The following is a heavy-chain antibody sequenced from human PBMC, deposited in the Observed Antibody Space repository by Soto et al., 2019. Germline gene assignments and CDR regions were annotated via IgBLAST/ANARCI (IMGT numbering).Heavy chain of an antibody. J-gene: IGHJ3*01. CDR1: GFTVGPYS. CDR2: ISTSGEYI. Sequence: EVQLVESGGGLVKPGGSRRLSCAASGFTVGPYSMNWVRQAPGKGLEWVSSISTSGEYIYYADSVKGRATISRDNAKNSLYLQMNSLRAEDTAVYYCARPLNDFGDYTDAFDVWGQGTLVTVSS. V-gene: IGHV3-21*01. D-gene: IGHD4-17*01. CDR3: ARPLNDFGDYTDAFDV.